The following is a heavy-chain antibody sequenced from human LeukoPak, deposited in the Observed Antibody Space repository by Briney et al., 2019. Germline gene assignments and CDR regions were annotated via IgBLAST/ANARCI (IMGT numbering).Heavy chain of an antibody. D-gene: IGHD4-17*01. V-gene: IGHV4-39*07. CDR2: IYYSGST. CDR3: ARNLYGDYVKIDY. CDR1: GGSISSSSYY. Sequence: SETLSLTCTVSGGSISSSSYYWGWIRQPPGKGLEWIGSIYYSGSTYYNPSLKSRVTISVDTSKNQFSLKLSSVTAADTAVYYRARNLYGDYVKIDYWGQGTLVTVSS. J-gene: IGHJ4*02.